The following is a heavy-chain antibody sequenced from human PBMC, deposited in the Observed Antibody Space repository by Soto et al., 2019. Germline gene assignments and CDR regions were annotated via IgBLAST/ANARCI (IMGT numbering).Heavy chain of an antibody. CDR3: ARGSGYLIYYYYYMDV. CDR1: GGSFSGYY. D-gene: IGHD5-12*01. J-gene: IGHJ6*03. CDR2: INHSGST. V-gene: IGHV4-34*01. Sequence: PSETLSLTCAVYGGSFSGYYWSWIRQPPGKGLEWIGEINHSGSTNYNPSLKSRVTISVDTSKNQFSLKLSSVTAADTAVYYCARGSGYLIYYYYYMDVWGKGTTVT.